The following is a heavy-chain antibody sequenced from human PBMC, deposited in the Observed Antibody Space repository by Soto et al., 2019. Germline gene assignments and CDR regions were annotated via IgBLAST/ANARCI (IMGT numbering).Heavy chain of an antibody. J-gene: IGHJ6*02. CDR1: GYMFTNYF. V-gene: IGHV1-46*01. D-gene: IGHD2-2*01. CDR2: LKPRVGST. Sequence: QVQLLQSGAEVKQPGASVKISCTSSGYMFTNYFIYWVRLVTGEGLQGIGVLKPRVGSTSSAQRVQSRVPMYRDTTPSTVSMEVSSLRRDDTSVYFCARGGSVVLVPDDMHVDQYGMDRWGQGTTVTVS. CDR3: ARGGSVVLVPDDMHVDQYGMDR.